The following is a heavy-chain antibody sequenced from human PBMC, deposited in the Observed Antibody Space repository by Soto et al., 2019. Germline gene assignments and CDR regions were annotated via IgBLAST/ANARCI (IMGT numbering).Heavy chain of an antibody. CDR3: AKDISDGDYDGGVY. V-gene: IGHV3-9*01. CDR1: GFTFDDYA. CDR2: ISWNSGSI. Sequence: GGSLRLSCAASGFTFDDYAMHWVRQAPGKGLEWVSGISWNSGSIGYADSVKGRFTISRDNAKNSLYLQMNSLRAEDTALYYCAKDISDGDYDGGVYWGQGTLVTVSS. D-gene: IGHD4-17*01. J-gene: IGHJ4*02.